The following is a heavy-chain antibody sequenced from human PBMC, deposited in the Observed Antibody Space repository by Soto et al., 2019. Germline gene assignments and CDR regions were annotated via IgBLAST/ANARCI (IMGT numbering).Heavy chain of an antibody. CDR3: ARDQLEGNWFDP. CDR1: GGSISSGGYS. Sequence: QLQLQESGSGLVRPSQTLSLTCAVSGGSISSGGYSWNWIRQPPGKGLEWIGYIYHSGSTLYNPSLRSRVPLSVDQSKPQCSLKLSSVTAADTAVYCCARDQLEGNWFDPWGQGTLVTVSS. J-gene: IGHJ5*02. CDR2: IYHSGST. D-gene: IGHD1-1*01. V-gene: IGHV4-30-2*01.